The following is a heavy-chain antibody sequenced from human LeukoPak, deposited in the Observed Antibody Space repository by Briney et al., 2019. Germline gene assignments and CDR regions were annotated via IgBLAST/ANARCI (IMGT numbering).Heavy chain of an antibody. D-gene: IGHD3-9*01. Sequence: GASVKVSRKASGYTFTSYAMHWVRQAPGQRLEWMGWINAGNGNTKYSQEFQGRVTITRDTSASTAYMELSSLRSEDMAVYYCARRGNFDWSSSYYYMDVWGKGTTVTISS. J-gene: IGHJ6*03. CDR1: GYTFTSYA. CDR2: INAGNGNT. V-gene: IGHV1-3*03. CDR3: ARRGNFDWSSSYYYMDV.